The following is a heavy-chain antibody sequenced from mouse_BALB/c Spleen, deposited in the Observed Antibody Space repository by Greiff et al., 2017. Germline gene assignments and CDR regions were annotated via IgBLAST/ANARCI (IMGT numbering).Heavy chain of an antibody. CDR2: ISYDGSN. CDR1: GYSITSGYY. D-gene: IGHD2-12*01. Sequence: EVKLMESGPGLVKPSQSLSLTCSVTGYSITSGYYWNWIRQFPGNKLEWMGYISYDGSNNYNPSLKNRISITRDTSKNQFFLKLNSVTTEDTATYYCARVYDGPLYYYAMDYWGQGTSVTVSS. CDR3: ARVYDGPLYYYAMDY. J-gene: IGHJ4*01. V-gene: IGHV3-6*02.